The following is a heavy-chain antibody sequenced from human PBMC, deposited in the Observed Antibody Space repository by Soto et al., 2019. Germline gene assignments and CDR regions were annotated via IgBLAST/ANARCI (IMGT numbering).Heavy chain of an antibody. V-gene: IGHV3-21*01. CDR2: ISSSSSYI. Sequence: LRLSCAASGFTFSSYSMNCVRQAPGKGLEWVSSISSSSSYIYYADSVKGRFTISRDNAKNSLYLQMNSLRAEDTAVYYCARDPATDGSGSYYWGQGTLVTVSS. J-gene: IGHJ4*02. CDR3: ARDPATDGSGSYY. D-gene: IGHD3-10*01. CDR1: GFTFSSYS.